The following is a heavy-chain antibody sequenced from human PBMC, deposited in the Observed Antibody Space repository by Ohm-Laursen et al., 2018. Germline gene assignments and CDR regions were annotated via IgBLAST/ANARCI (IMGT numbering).Heavy chain of an antibody. V-gene: IGHV3-23*01. CDR3: AKVPVGGVTIAARRMATFDI. D-gene: IGHD6-6*01. CDR2: ISGNGGST. Sequence: SLRLSCAASGFTFSSYAMTWVRQAPGKGLEWVSGISGNGGSTYYADSVKGRLTISRDNSKNTLYLQMNSLRAEDTAVYYCAKVPVGGVTIAARRMATFDIWGQGTMVTVSS. J-gene: IGHJ3*02. CDR1: GFTFSSYA.